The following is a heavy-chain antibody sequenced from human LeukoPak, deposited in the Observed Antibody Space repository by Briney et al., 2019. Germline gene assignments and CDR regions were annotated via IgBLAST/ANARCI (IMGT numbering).Heavy chain of an antibody. Sequence: NPGESLKISCKGSGYSFTNYWIGWVRQMPGKGLQWMGLIYPGDSGSKYSPSFQGQVTMSADKSINTAYLQWSSLKASDTAMYYCARLSTARKTTVTTDFDYWGQGTLVTVSS. CDR3: ARLSTARKTTVTTDFDY. V-gene: IGHV5-51*01. CDR1: GYSFTNYW. J-gene: IGHJ4*02. CDR2: IYPGDSGS. D-gene: IGHD4-17*01.